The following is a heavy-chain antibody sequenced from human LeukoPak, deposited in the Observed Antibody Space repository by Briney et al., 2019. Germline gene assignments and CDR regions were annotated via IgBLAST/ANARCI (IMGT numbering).Heavy chain of an antibody. CDR3: AKDIKDSNYGMDV. Sequence: GRSLRLSCAASGFTFDDYATHWVRQAPGKGLEWVSGISWNSGSIGYADSVKGRFTISRDNAKNSLYLQMNSLRAEDTALYYCAKDIKDSNYGMDVWGQGTTVTVSS. CDR1: GFTFDDYA. V-gene: IGHV3-9*01. CDR2: ISWNSGSI. J-gene: IGHJ6*02. D-gene: IGHD4-11*01.